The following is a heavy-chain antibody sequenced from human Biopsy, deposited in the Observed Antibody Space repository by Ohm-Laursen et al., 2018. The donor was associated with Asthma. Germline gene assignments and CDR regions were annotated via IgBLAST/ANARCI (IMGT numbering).Heavy chain of an antibody. Sequence: VFSVKVSCKSLGGTFNTYVIGWVRQAPGQGLEWMGGINSVFGTTTYPQKFQDRVTITADDSTSTVYMELSSLRSEDTAVYYCARKAGPCISRTCYSLDFWGQGTLVTVSS. CDR2: INSVFGTT. CDR1: GGTFNTYV. J-gene: IGHJ4*02. CDR3: ARKAGPCISRTCYSLDF. V-gene: IGHV1-69*01. D-gene: IGHD2-2*01.